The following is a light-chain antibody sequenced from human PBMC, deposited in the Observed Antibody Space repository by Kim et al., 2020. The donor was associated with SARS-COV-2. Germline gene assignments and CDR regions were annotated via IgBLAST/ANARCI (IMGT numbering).Light chain of an antibody. V-gene: IGLV3-1*01. J-gene: IGLJ2*01. CDR3: QAWDSSTVV. CDR2: QDS. Sequence: SYELTQPPSVSVSPGQTASITCSGDKLGNKYACWYQQKPGQSPVLVMYQDSKRPSGIPERFSGSNSGNTATLTISGTQPMDEADYYCQAWDSSTVVFGGGTQLTVL. CDR1: KLGNKY.